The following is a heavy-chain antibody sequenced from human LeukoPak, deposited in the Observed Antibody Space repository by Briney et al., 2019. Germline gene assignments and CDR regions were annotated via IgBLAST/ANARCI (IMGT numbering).Heavy chain of an antibody. Sequence: GGSLRLSCTASGFTFGDYEMNWVRQATGKGLEWVAYISNSGSTINYADSVKGRFTISRDNAKKSLYLQMNSLRAEDTAVYYCVVVFDYWGQGTLVTVSS. J-gene: IGHJ4*02. V-gene: IGHV3-48*03. CDR2: ISNSGSTI. D-gene: IGHD3-22*01. CDR1: GFTFGDYE. CDR3: VVVFDY.